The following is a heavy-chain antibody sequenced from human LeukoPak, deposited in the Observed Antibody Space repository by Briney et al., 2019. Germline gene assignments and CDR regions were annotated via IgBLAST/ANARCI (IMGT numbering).Heavy chain of an antibody. J-gene: IGHJ6*03. CDR1: GFTFSSYS. CDR2: ISSSSSYI. V-gene: IGHV3-21*01. CDR3: ARVGVRGYYYYYMDV. D-gene: IGHD3-10*01. Sequence: GGSLRLSCAASGFTFSSYSMNWVRQAPGKGLEWVSSISSSSSYIYYADSVKGRFTISRDNAKNSLYLQMNSLRAEDTAVYYCARVGVRGYYYYYMDVWGKGTTVTASS.